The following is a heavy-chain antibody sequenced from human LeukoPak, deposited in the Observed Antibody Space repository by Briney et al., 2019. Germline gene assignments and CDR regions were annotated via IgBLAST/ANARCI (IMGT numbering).Heavy chain of an antibody. D-gene: IGHD3-22*01. Sequence: GGSLRLSCAASGFTVSNYYMSWLRQAPGKGLEWVSVIYGGTGTYYADSVKGRFTISRDNSKNTVYLQLNSLRVEDTALYYCARDASSGDDFDYWGQGTLVTVSS. V-gene: IGHV3-53*01. CDR3: ARDASSGDDFDY. CDR2: IYGGTGT. CDR1: GFTVSNYY. J-gene: IGHJ4*02.